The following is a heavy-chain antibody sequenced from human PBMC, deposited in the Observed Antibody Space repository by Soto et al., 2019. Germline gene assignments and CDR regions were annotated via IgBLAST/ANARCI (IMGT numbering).Heavy chain of an antibody. D-gene: IGHD3-10*01. CDR3: ARDWVYGGGGELDY. V-gene: IGHV4-59*01. CDR1: GGSISSYY. J-gene: IGHJ4*02. CDR2: IYYSGST. Sequence: QVQLQESGPGLVKPSETLSLTCTVSGGSISSYYWSWIRQPPGMGLEWIGYIYYSGSTNYSPSLKSRVTISVDTSKNQFSLKLSSVTAADTAVYYCARDWVYGGGGELDYWGQGTLVTVSS.